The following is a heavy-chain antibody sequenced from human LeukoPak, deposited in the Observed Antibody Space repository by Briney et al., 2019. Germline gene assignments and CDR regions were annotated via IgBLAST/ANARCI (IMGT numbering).Heavy chain of an antibody. Sequence: TGGSLRLSCAASGFAFNTFLMSWGRQAPGKGLEGVANIKQDGSEKYYVESVKGRFTISRDNAKNSLHLQMNSLRVDDTAVYYCARAGYTYGTFYYRGLGALVTVSS. V-gene: IGHV3-7*01. CDR2: IKQDGSEK. D-gene: IGHD5-18*01. J-gene: IGHJ4*02. CDR3: ARAGYTYGTFYY. CDR1: GFAFNTFL.